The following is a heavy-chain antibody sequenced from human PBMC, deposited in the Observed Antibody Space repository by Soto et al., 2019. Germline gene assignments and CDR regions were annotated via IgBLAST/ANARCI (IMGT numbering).Heavy chain of an antibody. CDR3: AKATTNGGWFNPFDS. Sequence: QPGGSLRLSCAASGFSFVNYAMNLVRQAPGKGLEWVSCLSGSGTSTYYADSVKGRFTISRDNSRDTLFLQMNSLTADDTAVYYCAKATTNGGWFNPFDSWGQGALVTVSS. J-gene: IGHJ4*02. CDR2: LSGSGTST. CDR1: GFSFVNYA. V-gene: IGHV3-23*01. D-gene: IGHD6-19*01.